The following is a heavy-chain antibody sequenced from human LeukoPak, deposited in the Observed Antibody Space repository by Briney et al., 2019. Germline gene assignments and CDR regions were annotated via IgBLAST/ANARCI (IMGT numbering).Heavy chain of an antibody. CDR3: TTEYCGSTSCLYYYYYYMDV. CDR1: GFTFSNAW. J-gene: IGHJ6*03. Sequence: GGSLRLSCAASGFTFSNAWMSWVRQAPGKGLEWVGRIKSKTDGGTTDYAAPVKGRFTISRDDSKNTLYLQMNSLKTEDTAVYYCTTEYCGSTSCLYYYYYYMDVWGKGTTVTVSS. D-gene: IGHD2-2*01. V-gene: IGHV3-15*01. CDR2: IKSKTDGGTT.